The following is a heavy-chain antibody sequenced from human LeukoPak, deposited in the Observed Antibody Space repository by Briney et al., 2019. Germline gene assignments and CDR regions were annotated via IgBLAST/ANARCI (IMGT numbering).Heavy chain of an antibody. D-gene: IGHD3-10*01. V-gene: IGHV4-30-2*01. Sequence: SETLSLTCAVSGGSLSSCGYSWLRIPPPPGLDRVWIVYIYHSGSTYSNPSLKSRITISVDRSKNLLSLKLSSVTDADTAVYSCARVWGYGSGRYYRPPNWFDPWGQGTLVTVSS. J-gene: IGHJ5*02. CDR1: GGSLSSCGYS. CDR2: IYHSGST. CDR3: ARVWGYGSGRYYRPPNWFDP.